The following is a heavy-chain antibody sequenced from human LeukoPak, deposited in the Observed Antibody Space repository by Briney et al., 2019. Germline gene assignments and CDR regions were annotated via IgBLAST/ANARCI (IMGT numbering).Heavy chain of an antibody. J-gene: IGHJ4*02. D-gene: IGHD1-26*01. V-gene: IGHV4-4*02. CDR3: ARTTAGIVGATDELGGSDPFDY. CDR1: GGSISSSNW. Sequence: SETLSLTCAVSGGSISSSNWWSWVRQPPGKGLEWIGEIYHSGSTNYNPSLKSRVTISVDTSKNQFSLKLSSVTAADTAVYYCARTTAGIVGATDELGGSDPFDYWGQGTLVTVSS. CDR2: IYHSGST.